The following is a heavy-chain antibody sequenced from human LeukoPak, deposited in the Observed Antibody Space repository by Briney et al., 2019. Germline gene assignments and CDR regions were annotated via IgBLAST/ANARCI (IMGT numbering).Heavy chain of an antibody. Sequence: GGSLRLSCAASGFTFSSSWMAWVRQAPGKGLEWVANIKQDGSEKYYVDSVKGRFTISRDNAKNSLYLQMNSLRAEDTAVYYCARDLLRLGGDYYGMDVWGQGTTVTVSS. D-gene: IGHD3-16*01. J-gene: IGHJ6*02. CDR1: GFTFSSSW. V-gene: IGHV3-7*01. CDR3: ARDLLRLGGDYYGMDV. CDR2: IKQDGSEK.